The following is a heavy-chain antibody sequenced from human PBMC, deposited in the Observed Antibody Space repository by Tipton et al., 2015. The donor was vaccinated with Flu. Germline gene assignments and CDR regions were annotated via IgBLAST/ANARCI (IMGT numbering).Heavy chain of an antibody. J-gene: IGHJ4*02. D-gene: IGHD3-3*01. Sequence: QSGPEVKKPGASVKVSCKASGYTFTSYGISWVRQAPGQGLEWMEWISAYKGNTNYAQKLQGRVTMTTDTSTSTAYMELRSLRSDDTAVYYCATSTIFGVVTPFDYWGQGTLVTVSS. CDR1: GYTFTSYG. V-gene: IGHV1-18*01. CDR3: ATSTIFGVVTPFDY. CDR2: ISAYKGNT.